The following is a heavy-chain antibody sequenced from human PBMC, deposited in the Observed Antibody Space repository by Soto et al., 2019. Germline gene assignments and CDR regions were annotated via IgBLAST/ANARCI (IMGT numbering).Heavy chain of an antibody. CDR2: ISFDGSSE. Sequence: PGGSLRLSCVVSGFTFSTYAMYWVRQAPGKGLEWVALISFDGSSEYYADSVKGRFTISRDNSKDTLYLQMNSLRAEDTAVFYCARSVRGVVNTGIDYWGQGTLVTVS. CDR3: ARSVRGVVNTGIDY. V-gene: IGHV3-30*04. D-gene: IGHD3-10*01. J-gene: IGHJ4*02. CDR1: GFTFSTYA.